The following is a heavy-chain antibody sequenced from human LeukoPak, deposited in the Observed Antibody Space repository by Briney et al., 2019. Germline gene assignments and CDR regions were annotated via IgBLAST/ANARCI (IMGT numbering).Heavy chain of an antibody. CDR1: GYTFTGYY. CDR3: ARVPGIAAAGPSGDLDY. Sequence: ASVKVSCKASGYTFTGYYMHWVRQAPGQGLEWMGWINLNSGGTNYAQKFQDRVTMTRDTSISTAYMELRRLRFDDTAVYYCARVPGIAAAGPSGDLDYWGQGTLVTVSS. CDR2: INLNSGGT. V-gene: IGHV1-2*02. J-gene: IGHJ4*02. D-gene: IGHD6-13*01.